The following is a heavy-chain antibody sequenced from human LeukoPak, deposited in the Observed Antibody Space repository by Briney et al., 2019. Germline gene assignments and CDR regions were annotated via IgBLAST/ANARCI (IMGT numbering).Heavy chain of an antibody. J-gene: IGHJ6*02. CDR1: GFTFSSYG. CDR2: ISYDGSNK. D-gene: IGHD6-13*01. Sequence: GRSLRLSCAASGFTFSSYGMHWVRQAPGKGLEWVAVISYDGSNKYYADSVKGRFTISRDNSKNTLYLQMNSLRAEDTAVYYCAKAIAAAGHYYYYYGMDVWGQGTTVTVSS. V-gene: IGHV3-30*18. CDR3: AKAIAAAGHYYYYYGMDV.